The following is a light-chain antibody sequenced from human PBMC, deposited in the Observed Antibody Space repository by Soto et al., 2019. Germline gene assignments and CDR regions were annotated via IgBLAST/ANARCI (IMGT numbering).Light chain of an antibody. CDR3: HQYNNWLALT. Sequence: EIVMTQSPATLSLSPGERAALSCRASQTVSSNLAWYQKKPGQAPRLLIYDASTRATGSPVRLRGSGSGTELTLTISSLQSEDSAVYYCHQYNNWLALTFSGGTNV. CDR2: DAS. J-gene: IGKJ4*01. V-gene: IGKV3-15*01. CDR1: QTVSSN.